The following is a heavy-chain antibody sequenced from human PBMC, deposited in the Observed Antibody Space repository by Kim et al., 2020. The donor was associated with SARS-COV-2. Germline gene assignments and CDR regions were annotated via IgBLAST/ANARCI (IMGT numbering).Heavy chain of an antibody. J-gene: IGHJ4*02. CDR3: ARLIAAAFDY. D-gene: IGHD6-13*01. Sequence: SETLSLTCTVSGGSFSSSSYYWGWIRQPPGKGLEWIGSIYYSGSTYYNPSLKSRVTISVDTSKNQFSLKLSSVTAADTAVYYCARLIAAAFDYWGQGTL. CDR1: GGSFSSSSYY. V-gene: IGHV4-39*01. CDR2: IYYSGST.